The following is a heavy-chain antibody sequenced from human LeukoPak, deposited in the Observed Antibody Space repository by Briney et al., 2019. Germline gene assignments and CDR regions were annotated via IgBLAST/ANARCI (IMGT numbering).Heavy chain of an antibody. J-gene: IGHJ4*02. CDR3: AREGTTAPGEDYFDY. CDR1: GGAISSYY. V-gene: IGHV4-59*01. Sequence: SETLSLTCTVSGGAISSYYWSWIRQPPGKGLEWMGYIYYSGSTNDNPSLKSRVTISVDTSKNQSSLKLSSVTAADTAVYYCAREGTTAPGEDYFDYWGQGTLVTVSS. CDR2: IYYSGST. D-gene: IGHD1-1*01.